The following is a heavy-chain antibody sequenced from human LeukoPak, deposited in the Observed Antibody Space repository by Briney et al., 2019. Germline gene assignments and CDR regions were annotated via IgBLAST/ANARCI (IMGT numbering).Heavy chain of an antibody. V-gene: IGHV3-7*01. CDR3: ARGPYCSGGSCYSWYGNLDY. J-gene: IGHJ4*02. Sequence: GGSLRLSCAASGFTFSSYWMNWVRQAPGKGLEWVANIKQDGSEKYYVDSVKGRFTISRDNAKNSLSLQMNSLRAEDTALYYCARGPYCSGGSCYSWYGNLDYWGQGTLVTVSS. CDR1: GFTFSSYW. CDR2: IKQDGSEK. D-gene: IGHD2-15*01.